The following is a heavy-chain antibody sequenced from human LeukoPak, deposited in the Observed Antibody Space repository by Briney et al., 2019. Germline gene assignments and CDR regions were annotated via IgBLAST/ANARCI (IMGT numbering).Heavy chain of an antibody. J-gene: IGHJ3*02. CDR2: ISGSDAGT. V-gene: IGHV3-23*01. CDR1: GFTFSSYA. Sequence: GGSLRLSCAASGFTFSSYAMSWVRQIPGKGLEWVSAISGSDAGTYYADSVKGRFTISRDNSKNTLYLQMNRLRAEDTAVYYCAKGLITMIVMVITPPGAFDIWGRGTMVTVSS. D-gene: IGHD3-22*01. CDR3: AKGLITMIVMVITPPGAFDI.